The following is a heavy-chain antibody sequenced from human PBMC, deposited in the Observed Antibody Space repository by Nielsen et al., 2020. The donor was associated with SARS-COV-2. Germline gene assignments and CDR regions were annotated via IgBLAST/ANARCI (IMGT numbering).Heavy chain of an antibody. Sequence: ASVKVSCKASGYTFTSYAMHWVRQAPGQRLEWMGWINAGNGNTKYSQKLQGRITITRDTSASTVYMDLSSLRSEDTAVYYCARSGFTNFHYYYGMDVWGQGTAVSVSS. CDR2: INAGNGNT. J-gene: IGHJ6*02. CDR1: GYTFTSYA. D-gene: IGHD5-12*01. CDR3: ARSGFTNFHYYYGMDV. V-gene: IGHV1-3*01.